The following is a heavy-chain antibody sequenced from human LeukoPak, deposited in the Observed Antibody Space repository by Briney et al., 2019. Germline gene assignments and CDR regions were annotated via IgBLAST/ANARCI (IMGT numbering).Heavy chain of an antibody. Sequence: SETLSLTCTVSGDSIIGYYWSWIRQPPGKGLEWIGYIHYSGSSNYNPSLQSRVTISVDTSKNQFSLKLSSVTAADTAVYYCARMTTVTGDAFDIWGQGTMVTVSS. V-gene: IGHV4-59*08. CDR3: ARMTTVTGDAFDI. CDR2: IHYSGSS. J-gene: IGHJ3*02. D-gene: IGHD4-17*01. CDR1: GDSIIGYY.